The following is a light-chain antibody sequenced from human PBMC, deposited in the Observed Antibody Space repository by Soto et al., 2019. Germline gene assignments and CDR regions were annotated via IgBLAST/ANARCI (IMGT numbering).Light chain of an antibody. CDR3: QQYGSSQT. CDR1: QSVSSSY. V-gene: IGKV3-20*01. Sequence: EIVLTQSPGTLSLSPGERATLSCRASQSVSSSYLAWYQQKPGQAPRLLIYGASSRATGIPDRFSGSGSGTDFTLTISRLEPEDFAVYYCQQYGSSQTFGGGTKVAIK. CDR2: GAS. J-gene: IGKJ4*01.